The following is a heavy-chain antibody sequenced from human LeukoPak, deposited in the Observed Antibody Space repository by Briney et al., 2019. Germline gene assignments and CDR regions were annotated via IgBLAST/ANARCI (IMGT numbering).Heavy chain of an antibody. D-gene: IGHD3-10*01. CDR3: ARHSYGESHPPDY. CDR2: IYPGDSDT. Sequence: GESLKISCKGSGDSFTSYWIGWVRQMPGKGMEWMGIIYPGDSDTRHSPSFQGQVTISADKSISTAYLQWSSLKASDTAMYYCARHSYGESHPPDYWGQGTLVTVSS. J-gene: IGHJ4*02. CDR1: GDSFTSYW. V-gene: IGHV5-51*01.